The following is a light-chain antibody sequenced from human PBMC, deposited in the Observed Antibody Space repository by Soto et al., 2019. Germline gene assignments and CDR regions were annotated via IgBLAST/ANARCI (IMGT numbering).Light chain of an antibody. CDR3: QQYHEQPPNLS. CDR2: AAS. J-gene: IGKJ4*01. V-gene: IGKV3-15*01. Sequence: EIVITQTPATLSVSPGERATLSCRASQSVSTNLAWYQQKPGQAPRLLIYAASVRATGIPAWFSGSGSGTEFTLTISSLQSEDFAVYYCQQYHEQPPNLSFGGGTKVEIK. CDR1: QSVSTN.